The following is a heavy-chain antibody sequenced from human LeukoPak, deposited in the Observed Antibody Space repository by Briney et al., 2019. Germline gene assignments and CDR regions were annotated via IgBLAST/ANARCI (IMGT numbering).Heavy chain of an antibody. D-gene: IGHD3-3*01. CDR2: IGGLGSST. J-gene: IGHJ4*02. Sequence: GGSLRLSCAASGFTFSSHAMAWVRQAPGKGLEWVSAIGGLGSSTYYGDSVKVRFTISRDNSKNTVYLQMDSLRVEDTAVYYCARDPGVVAFHYFDFWGQGTLITVSS. CDR1: GFTFSSHA. CDR3: ARDPGVVAFHYFDF. V-gene: IGHV3-23*01.